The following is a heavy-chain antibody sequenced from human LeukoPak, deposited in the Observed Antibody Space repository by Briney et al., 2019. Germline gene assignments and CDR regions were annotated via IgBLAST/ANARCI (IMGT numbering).Heavy chain of an antibody. CDR2: VDPEDGET. CDR1: GYTFTDYY. V-gene: IGHV1-69-2*01. CDR3: ARAEGSYGDDWFDP. J-gene: IGHJ5*02. D-gene: IGHD4-17*01. Sequence: ASVKVSCKVSGYTFTDYYMHWVHQAPGKGLEWMGLVDPEDGETIYAEKFQGRVTITADTSTDTAYMELSSLRSEDTAVYYCARAEGSYGDDWFDPWGQGTLVTVSS.